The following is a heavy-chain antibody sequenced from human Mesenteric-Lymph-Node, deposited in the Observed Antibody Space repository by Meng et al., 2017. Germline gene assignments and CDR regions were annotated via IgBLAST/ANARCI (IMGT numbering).Heavy chain of an antibody. J-gene: IGHJ4*02. CDR3: VISSHN. CDR2: IYYRGST. CDR1: GGSITSTSSY. V-gene: IGHV4-39*07. Sequence: QAQLQESGPGREKPSQTLSLTCTVSGGSITSTSSYWGWVRQPPGKGLEWIGSIYYRGSTNYNPSLKSRISMSVDMSKNQFSLKVNSVTAADTAIYYCVISSHNWGQGTLVTVSS. D-gene: IGHD3-3*02.